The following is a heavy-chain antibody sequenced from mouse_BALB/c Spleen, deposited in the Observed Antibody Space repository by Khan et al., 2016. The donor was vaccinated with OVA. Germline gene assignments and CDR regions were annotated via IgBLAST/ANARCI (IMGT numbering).Heavy chain of an antibody. V-gene: IGHV5-4*02. J-gene: IGHJ3*01. CDR3: ARAGYGGFAY. Sequence: EVELVESGGGLVKPGGSLKLSCAASGFSFSDYYMYWIRQTPEKRLEWVATISDGGGSTYYPDSLKGRFTISRDNAKNNLYLQMSSLKSEDTAIYYCARAGYGGFAYWGQGTLVTVSA. CDR2: ISDGGGST. CDR1: GFSFSDYY. D-gene: IGHD1-1*02.